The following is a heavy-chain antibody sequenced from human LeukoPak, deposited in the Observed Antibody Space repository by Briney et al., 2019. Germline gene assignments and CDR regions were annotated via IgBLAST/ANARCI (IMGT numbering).Heavy chain of an antibody. CDR1: GFTFSSYA. D-gene: IGHD3-9*01. Sequence: QPGGSLRLSCAASGFTFSSYAMSWVRQAPGKGLEWVSAISGSGGSTYYADSVKGRFTISRDNSKNTLYLQMNSLRAEDTAVCYCAKTGPNYDILTGHYSSLWFDYWGQGTLVTISS. J-gene: IGHJ4*02. V-gene: IGHV3-23*01. CDR2: ISGSGGST. CDR3: AKTGPNYDILTGHYSSLWFDY.